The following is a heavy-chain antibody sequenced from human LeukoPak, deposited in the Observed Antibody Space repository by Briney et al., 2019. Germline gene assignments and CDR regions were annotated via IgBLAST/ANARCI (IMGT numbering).Heavy chain of an antibody. V-gene: IGHV3-30*02. Sequence: PGGSLRLSCAASGFTFSSYGMHWVRQAPGKGLEWVAFIRYDGSNKYYADSVKGRFTTSRDNSKNTLYLQMNSLRAEDTAVYYCAKGRYSNVRLDYWGQGTLVTVSS. CDR1: GFTFSSYG. D-gene: IGHD4-11*01. CDR3: AKGRYSNVRLDY. CDR2: IRYDGSNK. J-gene: IGHJ4*02.